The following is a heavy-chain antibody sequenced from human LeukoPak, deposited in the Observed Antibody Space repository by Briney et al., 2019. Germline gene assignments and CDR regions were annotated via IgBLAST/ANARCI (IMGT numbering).Heavy chain of an antibody. Sequence: VGSLRLSCAASGFRFSSHTMSWVRQAPGKGLEWVSAIGGSGGRTDYADAVKGRFTISRDNSRNTLYLQMTSLRAEDTAVYYCVRDTGVSAYNDYWGQGTLVTVSS. CDR3: VRDTGVSAYNDY. D-gene: IGHD2-8*02. CDR1: GFRFSSHT. CDR2: IGGSGGRT. J-gene: IGHJ4*02. V-gene: IGHV3-23*01.